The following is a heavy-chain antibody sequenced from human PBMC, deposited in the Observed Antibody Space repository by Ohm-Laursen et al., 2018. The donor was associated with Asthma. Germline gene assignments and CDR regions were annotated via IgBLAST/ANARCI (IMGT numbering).Heavy chain of an antibody. CDR1: GFTFGDYY. CDR2: ISYDGSTV. V-gene: IGHV3-11*01. J-gene: IGHJ4*02. Sequence: SLRLSCAASGFTFGDYYMSWVRQAPGKGLEWVAYISYDGSTVYYADSVKGRFTISRDNAENSLFLHMNSLRAEDTAVYYCVREDFDWPPGYCDYWGQGTLVTVSS. CDR3: VREDFDWPPGYCDY. D-gene: IGHD3-9*01.